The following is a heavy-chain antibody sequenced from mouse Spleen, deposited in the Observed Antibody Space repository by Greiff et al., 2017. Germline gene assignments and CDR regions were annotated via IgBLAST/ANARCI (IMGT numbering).Heavy chain of an antibody. V-gene: IGHV1-63*01. Sequence: VQLMEPGAELVRPGTSVKMSCKASGYTFTNYWIGWAKQRPGHGLEWIGDIYPGGGYTNYNEKFKGKATLTADKSSSTAYMQFSSLTSEDSAIYYCARWGYDAVFAYWGQGTLVTVSA. J-gene: IGHJ3*01. CDR1: GYTFTNYW. D-gene: IGHD3-1*01. CDR3: ARWGYDAVFAY. CDR2: IYPGGGYT.